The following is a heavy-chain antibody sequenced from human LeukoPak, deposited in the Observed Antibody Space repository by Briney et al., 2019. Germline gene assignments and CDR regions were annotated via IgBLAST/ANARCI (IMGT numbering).Heavy chain of an antibody. J-gene: IGHJ4*02. CDR1: GFTFSTYG. CDR2: ISGSGGST. Sequence: PGGSLRLSCVASGFTFSTYGMSWVRQAPGKGLEWVSAISGSGGSTYYADSVKGRFTISRDNAKNSLYLQMNSLRAEDTAVYYCARVGLIAAAGSFDYWGQGTLVTVSS. V-gene: IGHV3-23*01. CDR3: ARVGLIAAAGSFDY. D-gene: IGHD6-13*01.